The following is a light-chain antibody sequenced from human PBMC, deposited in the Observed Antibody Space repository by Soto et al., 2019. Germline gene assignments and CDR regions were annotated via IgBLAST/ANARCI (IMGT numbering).Light chain of an antibody. V-gene: IGKV1-33*01. J-gene: IGKJ3*01. CDR2: DAS. Sequence: DIQMTQSPSSLSASVGDRVTITCTASQDISNYLNWYQQKPGKAPKLLIDDASNLETGVPSRLSGSGSGTDFTFTISILQPADIAKYYCQPYYNLPGTFGPGTKVDIK. CDR3: QPYYNLPGT. CDR1: QDISNY.